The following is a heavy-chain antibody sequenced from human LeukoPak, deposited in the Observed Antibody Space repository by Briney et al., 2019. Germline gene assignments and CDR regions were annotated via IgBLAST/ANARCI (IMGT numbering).Heavy chain of an antibody. CDR3: ARVLEYYSGGSCYSLSYDSSGFDY. J-gene: IGHJ4*02. CDR1: GYTFTGYY. CDR2: INPNTGGT. Sequence: ASVKVSCKASGYTFTGYYMHWVRQAPGQGLEWMGWINPNTGGTNSAQKFQGRVTMTRDTSISTAYMELSRLRSDDTAVYYCARVLEYYSGGSCYSLSYDSSGFDYWGQGTLVTVSS. V-gene: IGHV1-2*02. D-gene: IGHD2-15*01.